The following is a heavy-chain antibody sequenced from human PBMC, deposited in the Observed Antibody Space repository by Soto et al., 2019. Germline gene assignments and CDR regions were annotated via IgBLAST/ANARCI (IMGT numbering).Heavy chain of an antibody. J-gene: IGHJ6*03. V-gene: IGHV1-18*01. CDR1: GYSFTNYG. CDR3: ARDRGVAPPVAGNTHYYYYMDV. Sequence: QDQLVQSGVEVKKPGASVKVSCKASGYSFTNYGITWVRQAPGQGFEWMGWISAYNGNTNYAQKFKGRVTMATDASTSTADLELRSLRSDDTAGYYCARDRGVAPPVAGNTHYYYYMDVWGKGTTVTVSS. CDR2: ISAYNGNT. D-gene: IGHD6-19*01.